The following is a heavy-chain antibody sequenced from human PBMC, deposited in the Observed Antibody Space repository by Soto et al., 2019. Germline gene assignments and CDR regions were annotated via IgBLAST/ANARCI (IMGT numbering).Heavy chain of an antibody. Sequence: ASVKVACKASGGTFSSYAISWVRQAPGQGCEWMGGIIPIFGTANYAQKFQGRVTITADESTSTAYMELSSLGSEDTAVYYCARDNPDYGFFYYWAQGTLVTVSS. CDR3: ARDNPDYGFFYY. J-gene: IGHJ4*02. CDR2: IIPIFGTA. V-gene: IGHV1-69*13. CDR1: GGTFSSYA. D-gene: IGHD4-17*01.